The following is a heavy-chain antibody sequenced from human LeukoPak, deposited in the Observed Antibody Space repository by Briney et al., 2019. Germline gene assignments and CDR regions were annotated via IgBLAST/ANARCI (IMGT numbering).Heavy chain of an antibody. CDR3: ARDVGAGGDY. CDR1: GFTFSNYA. CDR2: ISDDGSRQ. Sequence: PGGSLRLSCAATGFTFSNYAIHWGRQAPGKGLEWVAFISDDGSRQHYADSVKGRFTISRDNSKNTLNLQMNRLRAEDTAVYYCARDVGAGGDYWGQGTPVTVSS. D-gene: IGHD1-26*01. J-gene: IGHJ4*02. V-gene: IGHV3-30-3*01.